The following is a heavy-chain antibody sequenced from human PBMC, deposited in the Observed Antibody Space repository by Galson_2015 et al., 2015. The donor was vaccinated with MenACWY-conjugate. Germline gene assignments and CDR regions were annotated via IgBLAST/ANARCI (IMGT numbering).Heavy chain of an antibody. Sequence: SLRLSCAASGFTFSSYWMHWVRQAPGKGLVWVSRINSDGGSTSYADSVKGRFTISRDNAKNTLYLQMNSLRAEDTAVYYCAQYCSSTGCYAGKGAWVHGALVTVSS. CDR3: AQYCSSTGCYAGKGA. D-gene: IGHD2-2*01. V-gene: IGHV3-74*01. CDR1: GFTFSSYW. CDR2: INSDGGST. J-gene: IGHJ5*01.